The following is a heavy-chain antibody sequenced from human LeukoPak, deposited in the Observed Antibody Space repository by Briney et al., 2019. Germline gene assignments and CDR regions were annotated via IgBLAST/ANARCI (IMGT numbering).Heavy chain of an antibody. D-gene: IGHD3-22*01. V-gene: IGHV5-51*01. J-gene: IGHJ3*02. Sequence: GESLKISCKGSGYSFANFWIGWVRQMPGKGLEWMGIINPDDSDIRYSPSFQGQVTISADKSITTAYLQWSSVKASDTAMYYCARRSSSGYYPNAFDIWGQGTMVTVSS. CDR1: GYSFANFW. CDR2: INPDDSDI. CDR3: ARRSSSGYYPNAFDI.